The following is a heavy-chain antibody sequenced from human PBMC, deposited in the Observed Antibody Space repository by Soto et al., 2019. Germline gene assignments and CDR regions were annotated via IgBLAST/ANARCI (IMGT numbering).Heavy chain of an antibody. J-gene: IGHJ4*02. Sequence: SETLSQTCAVSGGYICRTTRWSLVRNSPKTGPERIGERYHTGNTNNNPSLRGRVPISIEKSKNHFPLQVRYVPAADTAIYYCARVRGVASGGPWDYWGKGPQVPVSS. CDR2: RYHTGNT. CDR3: ARVRGVASGGPWDY. D-gene: IGHD2-15*01. V-gene: IGHV4-4*02. CDR1: GGYICRTTR.